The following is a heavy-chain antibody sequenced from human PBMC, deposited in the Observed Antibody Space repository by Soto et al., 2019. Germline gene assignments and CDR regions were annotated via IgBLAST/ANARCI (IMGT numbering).Heavy chain of an antibody. CDR1: GFTFSSYA. J-gene: IGHJ6*02. CDR2: ISYDGSNK. V-gene: IGHV3-30-3*01. CDR3: ARDDPHEIAVAGWTSMDV. D-gene: IGHD6-19*01. Sequence: PGGSLRLSCAASGFTFSSYARHWVRQAPGKGLEWVAVISYDGSNKYYADSVKGRFTISRDNSKNTLYLQMNSLRAEDTAVYYCARDDPHEIAVAGWTSMDVWGQGTTVTVSS.